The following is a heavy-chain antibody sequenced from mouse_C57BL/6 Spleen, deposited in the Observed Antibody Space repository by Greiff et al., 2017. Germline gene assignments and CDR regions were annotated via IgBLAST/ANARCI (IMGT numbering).Heavy chain of an antibody. CDR3: AKNVYDWYFDV. D-gene: IGHD1-1*01. CDR2: IWRGGST. V-gene: IGHV2-5*01. J-gene: IGHJ1*03. CDR1: GFSLTSYG. Sequence: VQVVESGPGLVQPSQSLSITCTVSGFSLTSYGVHWVRQSPGKGLEWLGVIWRGGSTDYNAAFMSRLSITKDNSKSQVFFKMNSLQADDTAIYYCAKNVYDWYFDVWGTGTTVTVSS.